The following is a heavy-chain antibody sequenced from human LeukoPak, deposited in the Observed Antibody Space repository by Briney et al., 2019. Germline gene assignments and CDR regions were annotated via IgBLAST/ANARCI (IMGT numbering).Heavy chain of an antibody. Sequence: GRSLRLSCAASGFTFRSYGMYWVRQAPGKGLEWVSLISYDGSNKYYADSVKGRFTISRDNPKNTLYLQMNSLRVEDTAVFYCARDQYDTWSRRGNFDSWGQGTLVIVSS. CDR2: ISYDGSNK. J-gene: IGHJ4*02. D-gene: IGHD3-3*01. V-gene: IGHV3-30*03. CDR1: GFTFRSYG. CDR3: ARDQYDTWSRRGNFDS.